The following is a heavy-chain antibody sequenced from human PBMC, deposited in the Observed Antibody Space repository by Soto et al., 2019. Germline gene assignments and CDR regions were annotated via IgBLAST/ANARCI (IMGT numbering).Heavy chain of an antibody. CDR2: IYYSGST. V-gene: IGHV4-39*01. CDR3: ARGDYYDSSGYYYWSGFDY. D-gene: IGHD3-22*01. Sequence: QLQLQESGPGLVKPSETLSLTCTVSGGSISSSSYYWGWIRQPPGKGLEWIGSIYYSGSTYYNPSLKSRVTISVDTSKNQFSLKLSSVTAADTAVYYCARGDYYDSSGYYYWSGFDYWGQGTLVTVSS. J-gene: IGHJ4*02. CDR1: GGSISSSSYY.